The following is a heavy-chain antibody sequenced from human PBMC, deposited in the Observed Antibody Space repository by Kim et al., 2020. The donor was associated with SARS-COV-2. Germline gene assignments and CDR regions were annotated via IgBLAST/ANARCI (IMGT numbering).Heavy chain of an antibody. CDR3: VRGAVTGSYGMDV. J-gene: IGHJ6*02. CDR2: IYTSGQT. CDR1: GFTFSSYD. Sequence: GGSLRLSCAASGFTFSSYDIHWARQPEGKGLEWVSAIYTSGQTFYPGSVKGRFTISRDNAKNSVYLQMNSLRAGDTAVYYCVRGAVTGSYGMDVWGLGTTVTVSS. V-gene: IGHV3-13*04. D-gene: IGHD6-19*01.